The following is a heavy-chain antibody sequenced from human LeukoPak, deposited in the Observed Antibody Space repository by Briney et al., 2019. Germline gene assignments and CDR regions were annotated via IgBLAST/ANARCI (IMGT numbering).Heavy chain of an antibody. CDR2: ISTSRSYI. J-gene: IGHJ4*02. CDR1: GFTFSSFS. Sequence: PGGSLRLSCTASGFTFSSFSMNWVRQAPGKGLEWVSSISTSRSYIYYADSVKGRFTISRDNSKNTLYLQMNSLRAEDTAVYYCAREAEYSSSSGFDYWGQGTLVTVSS. D-gene: IGHD6-13*01. V-gene: IGHV3-21*01. CDR3: AREAEYSSSSGFDY.